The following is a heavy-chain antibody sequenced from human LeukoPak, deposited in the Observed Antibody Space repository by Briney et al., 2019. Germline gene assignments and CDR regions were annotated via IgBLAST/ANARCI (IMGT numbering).Heavy chain of an antibody. CDR2: ISTSSSYI. CDR1: GFTFSSYS. D-gene: IGHD2-15*01. Sequence: PGGSLRLSCTASGFTFSSYSMNWVRQAPGKGLEWVSSISTSSSYIYYADSVKGRFTISRDNARNSLYLQMNTLRAEDTAVYSCARGADGVSSDSRGWFDPWGQGTLVTVSS. V-gene: IGHV3-21*01. CDR3: ARGADGVSSDSRGWFDP. J-gene: IGHJ5*02.